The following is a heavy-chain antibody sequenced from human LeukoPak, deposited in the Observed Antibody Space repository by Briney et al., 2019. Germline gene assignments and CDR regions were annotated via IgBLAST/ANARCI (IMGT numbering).Heavy chain of an antibody. CDR3: ARGGSSWYADY. Sequence: PSETLSLTCSVSGASISTYYWSWIRQPPEKGLEWIGYIHYSGSTSYNPSLKSRVTMSVDTSNDQFSLKVSSVTAADTAVYYCARGGSSWYADYWGQGSQVTVSS. V-gene: IGHV4-59*01. CDR1: GASISTYY. J-gene: IGHJ4*02. CDR2: IHYSGST. D-gene: IGHD6-13*01.